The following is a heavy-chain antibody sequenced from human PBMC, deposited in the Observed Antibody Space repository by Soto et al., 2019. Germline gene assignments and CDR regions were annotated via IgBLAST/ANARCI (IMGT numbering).Heavy chain of an antibody. V-gene: IGHV1-3*01. J-gene: IGHJ6*03. CDR1: GYTFSNYA. CDR2: IDGGNGNT. D-gene: IGHD5-12*01. CDR3: ARYSGSPPFDYYYYMDV. Sequence: ASVKGSCKASGYTFSNYAIHWVRQAPGQGLEWMGWIDGGNGNTRYSQKFQGRVTITEDTSTSTAYMELRSLRSDDTAVYYCARYSGSPPFDYYYYMDVWGKGTTVTVSS.